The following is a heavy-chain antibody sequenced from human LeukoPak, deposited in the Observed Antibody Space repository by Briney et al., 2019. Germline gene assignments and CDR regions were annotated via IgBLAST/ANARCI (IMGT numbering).Heavy chain of an antibody. CDR3: ARHLVWSGYVSDP. CDR1: GGSISSTNYY. CDR2: IYYSGTT. Sequence: SETLSLTCTVSGGSISSTNYYWGWIRQPPGKGLEWIGSIYYSGTTYYNPSLKSRVSISVDTSKNQFSLKLNSVTAADTAMYYCARHLVWSGYVSDPWGQGTLVTVSS. V-gene: IGHV4-39*01. J-gene: IGHJ5*02. D-gene: IGHD3-3*01.